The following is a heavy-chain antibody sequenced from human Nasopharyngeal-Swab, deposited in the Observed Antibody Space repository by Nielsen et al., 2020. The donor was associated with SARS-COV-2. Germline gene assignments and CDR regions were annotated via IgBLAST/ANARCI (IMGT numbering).Heavy chain of an antibody. V-gene: IGHV3-48*03. CDR2: ISSSGSTI. CDR3: AKTHCSGGSCYDLDY. CDR1: GFTFSSYE. D-gene: IGHD2-15*01. J-gene: IGHJ4*02. Sequence: GESLKISCAASGFTFSSYEMNWVRQAPGKGLEWVSYISSSGSTIYYADSVKGRFTISRDNSKNTLYLQMNSLRAEDTAVYYCAKTHCSGGSCYDLDYWGQGTLVTVSS.